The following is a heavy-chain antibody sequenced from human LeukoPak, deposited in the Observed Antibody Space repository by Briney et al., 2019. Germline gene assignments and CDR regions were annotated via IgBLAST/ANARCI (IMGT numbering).Heavy chain of an antibody. CDR2: IIPIFGTA. CDR1: GGTFSSYA. Sequence: SVKVSCKASGGTFSSYANSWVRQAPGQGLEWMGGIIPIFGTANYAQNFQGRVTITADKSTSTAYMEVSSLRSEYRAVYYCARAAYGVYYYDSSWFDPWGQGTLVSVSS. D-gene: IGHD3-22*01. CDR3: ARAAYGVYYYDSSWFDP. J-gene: IGHJ5*02. V-gene: IGHV1-69*06.